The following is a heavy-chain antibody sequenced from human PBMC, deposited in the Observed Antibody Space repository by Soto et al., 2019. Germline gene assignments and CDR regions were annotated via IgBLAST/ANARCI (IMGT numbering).Heavy chain of an antibody. CDR1: GFTFSNYW. CDR3: ARGNSTFFGGLWSWFDP. Sequence: PGGSLRLSCAASGFTFSNYWMSWVRQAPGRGLEWVANIKQDGSEKYYVDSVKGRFTISRDNAKNSLYLQMNSLRAEDTAVYYCARGNSTFFGGLWSWFDPWGQGTLVTVSS. D-gene: IGHD3-3*01. CDR2: IKQDGSEK. V-gene: IGHV3-7*05. J-gene: IGHJ5*02.